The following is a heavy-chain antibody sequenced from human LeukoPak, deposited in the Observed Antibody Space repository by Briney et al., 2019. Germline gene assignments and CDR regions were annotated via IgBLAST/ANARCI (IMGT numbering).Heavy chain of an antibody. Sequence: SETLSLTCTVSGGSISSSSYYWGWIRQPPGKGLEWIGSIYYSGGTYYNPSLKSRLTISVDTSKDQFSLKLSSVTTSDTAVYYCARHGWSSSWFDYWGQGTRVTVSS. CDR2: IYYSGGT. J-gene: IGHJ4*02. CDR1: GGSISSSSYY. V-gene: IGHV4-39*01. D-gene: IGHD6-13*01. CDR3: ARHGWSSSWFDY.